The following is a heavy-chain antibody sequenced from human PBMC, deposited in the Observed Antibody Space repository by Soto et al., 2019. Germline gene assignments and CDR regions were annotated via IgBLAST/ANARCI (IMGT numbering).Heavy chain of an antibody. CDR2: VYYSGVT. Sequence: PSETLSLTCTVSGGSMSGYYWTWLRQPPGKGLEWIGYVYYSGVTNYNPSLKGRVTVAVDTSKNQFSLKLSSVTAADTAVYFCAKYRRTDAEGYTFDYWGQGALVTVS. CDR3: AKYRRTDAEGYTFDY. V-gene: IGHV4-59*01. J-gene: IGHJ4*02. D-gene: IGHD5-12*01. CDR1: GGSMSGYY.